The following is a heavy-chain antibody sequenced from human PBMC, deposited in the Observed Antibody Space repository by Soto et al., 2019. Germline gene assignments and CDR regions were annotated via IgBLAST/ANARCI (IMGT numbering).Heavy chain of an antibody. V-gene: IGHV3-49*03. CDR1: GFILGDYA. J-gene: IGHJ4*02. Sequence: ESGGGLIQPGRSLRLSCKASGFILGDYALSWIRQTPGKGLEWVGFIRSKAYGGTTEYAASVKGRFSISRDESKSIAYLQMNSLKTEDTAVYYCAREGDFSINDWGQGTLATVSS. CDR2: IRSKAYGGTT. CDR3: AREGDFSIND. D-gene: IGHD4-4*01.